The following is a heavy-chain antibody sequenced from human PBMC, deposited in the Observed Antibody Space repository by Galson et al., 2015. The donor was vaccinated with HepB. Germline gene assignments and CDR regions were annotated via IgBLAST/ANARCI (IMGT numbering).Heavy chain of an antibody. V-gene: IGHV3-9*01. Sequence: SLRLSCAASGFTFDDYAMHWVRQAPGKGLEWVSGISWNSGSIGYADSVKGRFTISRDNAKNSLYLQMNSLRAEDTALYYCAKDRGYCSGGSCGDDAFDIWGQGTMVTVSS. CDR2: ISWNSGSI. CDR1: GFTFDDYA. J-gene: IGHJ3*02. CDR3: AKDRGYCSGGSCGDDAFDI. D-gene: IGHD2-15*01.